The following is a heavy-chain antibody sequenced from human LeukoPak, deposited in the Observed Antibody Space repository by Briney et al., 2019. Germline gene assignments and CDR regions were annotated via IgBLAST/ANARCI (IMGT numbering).Heavy chain of an antibody. CDR3: ARDRHSSGWYVDY. CDR1: GFSFSGHW. Sequence: GSLRLSCTASGFSFSGHWMHWARQLPGKGLVWVSRISPTGSTTSYADSVKGRFTISRDNAKNSLYLQMNSLRAEDTAVYYCARDRHSSGWYVDYWGQGTLVTVSS. J-gene: IGHJ4*02. CDR2: ISPTGSTT. D-gene: IGHD6-19*01. V-gene: IGHV3-74*01.